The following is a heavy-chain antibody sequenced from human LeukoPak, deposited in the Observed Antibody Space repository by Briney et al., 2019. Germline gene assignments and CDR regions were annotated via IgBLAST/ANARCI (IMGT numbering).Heavy chain of an antibody. D-gene: IGHD6-25*01. CDR3: ASDFSRGEGAFDI. Sequence: PGGSLRLSCAASGFTFSSYAMNWVRQAPGKGLEWVSSISSSSSYIYYADSVKGRFTISRDNAKNSLYLQMNSLRAEDTAVYYCASDFSRGEGAFDIWGRGTMVTVSS. CDR1: GFTFSSYA. CDR2: ISSSSSYI. V-gene: IGHV3-21*01. J-gene: IGHJ3*02.